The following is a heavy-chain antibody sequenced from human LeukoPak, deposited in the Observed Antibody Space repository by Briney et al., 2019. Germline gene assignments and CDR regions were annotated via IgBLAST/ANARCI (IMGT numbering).Heavy chain of an antibody. Sequence: PGGSLRLSCAASGFSFSNYGMHWVRQAPGKGLEWQAFIRCDGSHKYYADYVKGRFIVSRDNPKNTLHLQMKNLRAEDTAVYYCAKVRKVGTMSTAPFWGQGTLVTVSS. D-gene: IGHD1-26*01. V-gene: IGHV3-30*02. CDR2: IRCDGSHK. J-gene: IGHJ4*02. CDR3: AKVRKVGTMSTAPF. CDR1: GFSFSNYG.